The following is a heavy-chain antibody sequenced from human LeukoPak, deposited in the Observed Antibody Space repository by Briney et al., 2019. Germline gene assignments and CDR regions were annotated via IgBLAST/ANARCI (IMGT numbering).Heavy chain of an antibody. CDR3: ARLRYSSSWYYYGMDV. D-gene: IGHD6-13*01. CDR1: GGSIRSSYYY. J-gene: IGHJ6*02. Sequence: SETLSLTCTVSGGSIRSSYYYWGWIRQPPGKGLEWIGEINHSGSTNYNPSLKSRVTISVDTSKNQFSLKLSSVTAADTAVYYCARLRYSSSWYYYGMDVWGQGTTVTVSS. CDR2: INHSGST. V-gene: IGHV4-39*07.